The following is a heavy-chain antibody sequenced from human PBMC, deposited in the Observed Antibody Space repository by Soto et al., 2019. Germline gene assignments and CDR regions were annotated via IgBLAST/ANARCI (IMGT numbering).Heavy chain of an antibody. Sequence: GGSLRLSCSVSGFTFSNYAMHWVRQAPGKGLEYVSGITSDGDSTWHADSVKDRFTISRDNSKNTLFLQMSSLRVEDTAIYFCVKGNQLLRYYFEFWGPGTLVTVSS. CDR3: VKGNQLLRYYFEF. D-gene: IGHD2-15*01. CDR2: ITSDGDST. CDR1: GFTFSNYA. J-gene: IGHJ4*01. V-gene: IGHV3-64D*06.